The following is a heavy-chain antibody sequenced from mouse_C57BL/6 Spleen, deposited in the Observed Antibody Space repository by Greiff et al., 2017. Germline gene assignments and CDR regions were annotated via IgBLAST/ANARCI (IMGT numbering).Heavy chain of an antibody. J-gene: IGHJ2*01. Sequence: EVQLQQSGPELVKPGASVKISCKASGYSFTDYNMNWVKQSNGKSLEWIGVINPNYGTTSYNQKFKGKATLTVDQSSSTAYMQLNSLTSEDSAVYYCARRGLEGAMDGRDFDDWGQGTTLTVSS. CDR2: INPNYGTT. D-gene: IGHD1-1*02. CDR3: ARRGLEGAMDGRDFDD. CDR1: GYSFTDYN. V-gene: IGHV1-39*01.